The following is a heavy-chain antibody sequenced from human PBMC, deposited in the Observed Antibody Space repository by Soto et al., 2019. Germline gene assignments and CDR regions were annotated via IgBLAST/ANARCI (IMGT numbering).Heavy chain of an antibody. CDR1: GFTFSSYA. J-gene: IGHJ4*02. CDR2: VVGSGGST. D-gene: IGHD4-17*01. Sequence: GGSLRLSCAASGFTFSSYAMSWVRQAPGKGLEWVSAVVGSGGSTYYADSVKGRFTISRDNSKNTLYLQMNSLSAEDTAVYYCAKDGPTVTTGYFDYWGQGTLVTVSS. CDR3: AKDGPTVTTGYFDY. V-gene: IGHV3-23*01.